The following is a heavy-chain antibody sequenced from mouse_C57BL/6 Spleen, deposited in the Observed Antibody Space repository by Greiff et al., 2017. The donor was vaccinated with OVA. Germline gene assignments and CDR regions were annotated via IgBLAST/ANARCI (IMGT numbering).Heavy chain of an antibody. J-gene: IGHJ3*01. CDR1: GYAFTNYL. CDR2: INPGSGGT. V-gene: IGHV1-54*01. D-gene: IGHD2-4*01. CDR3: AREGDYRGAY. Sequence: VKLMESGAELVRPGTSVKVSCKASGYAFTNYLIEWVKQRPGQGLEWIGVINPGSGGTKYNEKFKGKATLTADKSSSTDYMQLSSLTSEDSAVYFCAREGDYRGAYWGQGTLVTVSA.